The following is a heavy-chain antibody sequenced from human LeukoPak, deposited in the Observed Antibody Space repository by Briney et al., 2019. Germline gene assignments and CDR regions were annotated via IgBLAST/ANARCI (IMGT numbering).Heavy chain of an antibody. CDR2: ISYDGSNK. CDR1: GLTFSTYA. Sequence: PGGSLRLSCAASGLTFSTYAMHWVRQAPGKGLEWVAVISYDGSNKYYADSVKGRFTISRDNSKNTLYLQMNSLRTEDPAVYYCARSGRYFDWLLSPDWGQGTLVTVSS. CDR3: ARSGRYFDWLLSPD. V-gene: IGHV3-30-3*01. J-gene: IGHJ4*02. D-gene: IGHD3-9*01.